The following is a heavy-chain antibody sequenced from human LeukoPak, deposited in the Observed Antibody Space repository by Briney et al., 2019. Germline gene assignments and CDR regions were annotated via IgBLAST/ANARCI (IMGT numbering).Heavy chain of an antibody. D-gene: IGHD3-22*01. CDR1: GFTFSSYS. CDR3: TRSTPYYYDSSGYYQNFVY. V-gene: IGHV3-21*03. J-gene: IGHJ4*02. Sequence: GGSHRLSCAASGFTFSSYSMNWVRQAPGKGLEWVSSISSSSSYIYYADSVKGRFTISRDNAKNSLYLQMNSLKTEDTAVYYCTRSTPYYYDSSGYYQNFVYWGQDTLDPVSS. CDR2: ISSSSSYI.